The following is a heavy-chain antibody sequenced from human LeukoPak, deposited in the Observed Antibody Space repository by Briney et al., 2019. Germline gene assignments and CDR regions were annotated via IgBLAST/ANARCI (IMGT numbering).Heavy chain of an antibody. D-gene: IGHD1-26*01. CDR2: IYHSGST. V-gene: IGHV4-38-2*02. Sequence: SETLSLTCTVSDYSISSGYYWGWIRQPPGKGLEWIGSIYHSGSTYYNPSLKSRVTISVDTSKNQFSLKLSSVTAADTAVYYCARSSIVGATTEYFFDYWGQGTLVTVSS. CDR1: DYSISSGYY. J-gene: IGHJ4*02. CDR3: ARSSIVGATTEYFFDY.